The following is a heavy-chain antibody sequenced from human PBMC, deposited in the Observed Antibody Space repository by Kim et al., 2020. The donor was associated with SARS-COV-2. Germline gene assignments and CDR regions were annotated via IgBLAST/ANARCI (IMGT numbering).Heavy chain of an antibody. CDR1: GYSFSSYW. CDR3: AGHPNRWGLGEDWYFDV. CDR2: IYPGDSDT. D-gene: IGHD3-10*01. Sequence: GESLKISCTGSGYSFSSYWIGWVRQMPGKGLEWGGIIYPGDSDTRYSPSFQGQVTISADKSISTAYLQWNSLKASDTAMYFCAGHPNRWGLGEDWYFDVWGRGTRVTGS. V-gene: IGHV5-51*01. J-gene: IGHJ2*01.